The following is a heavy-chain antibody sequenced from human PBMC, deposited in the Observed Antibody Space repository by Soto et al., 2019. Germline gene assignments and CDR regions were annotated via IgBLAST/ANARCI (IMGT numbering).Heavy chain of an antibody. CDR1: GGTFSSYT. CDR3: ARSPNIAAAGFDY. CDR2: IIPVLGIA. D-gene: IGHD6-13*01. Sequence: GASVKVSCKASGGTFSSYTVSWVRQAPGQGLEWMGRIIPVLGIANYAQKFQGRVTITADKSTTTAYMDLSSLRSADTALYYCARSPNIAAAGFDYWGQGTLVTVSS. J-gene: IGHJ4*02. V-gene: IGHV1-69*02.